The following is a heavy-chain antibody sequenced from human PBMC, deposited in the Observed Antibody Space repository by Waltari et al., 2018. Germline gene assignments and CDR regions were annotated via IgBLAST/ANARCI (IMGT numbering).Heavy chain of an antibody. D-gene: IGHD3-22*01. Sequence: QVQLVQSGAEVKKPGASVKVSCKASGYTFTSYYMHWVRQAPGQGLEWMGIINPSGGSTSDAQKCQGRVTMTRDTSTSTVYMERSSLRSEDTAVYYCARSYDSSGPQSYYFDYWGQGTLVTVSS. CDR2: INPSGGST. V-gene: IGHV1-46*01. CDR1: GYTFTSYY. CDR3: ARSYDSSGPQSYYFDY. J-gene: IGHJ4*02.